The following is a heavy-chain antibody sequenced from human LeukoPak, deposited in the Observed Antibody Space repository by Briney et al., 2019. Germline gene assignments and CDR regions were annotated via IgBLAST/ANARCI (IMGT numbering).Heavy chain of an antibody. Sequence: VASVKVSCKASGYTFTGYYMHWVRQAPGQGLEWMGRINPNSGGTNYAQKFQGRVTMTRDTSISTAYMELSRLRSDDTAAYYCARRYCSGGSCYLFDYWGQGTLVTVSS. CDR2: INPNSGGT. CDR1: GYTFTGYY. J-gene: IGHJ4*02. CDR3: ARRYCSGGSCYLFDY. V-gene: IGHV1-2*06. D-gene: IGHD2-15*01.